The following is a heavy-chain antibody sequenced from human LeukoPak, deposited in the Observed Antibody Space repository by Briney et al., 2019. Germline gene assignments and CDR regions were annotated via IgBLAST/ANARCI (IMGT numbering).Heavy chain of an antibody. J-gene: IGHJ4*02. Sequence: SETLSLTCTVSGGSISSYYWSWIRQPAGKGLEWIGRIYTSGSTNYNPSLKSRVTMSVDTSKNQFSLKLSSVTAADTAVYYCPRAGYYYDSSGYLDYWGQGTLVTVSS. CDR1: GGSISSYY. CDR2: IYTSGST. CDR3: PRAGYYYDSSGYLDY. V-gene: IGHV4-4*07. D-gene: IGHD3-22*01.